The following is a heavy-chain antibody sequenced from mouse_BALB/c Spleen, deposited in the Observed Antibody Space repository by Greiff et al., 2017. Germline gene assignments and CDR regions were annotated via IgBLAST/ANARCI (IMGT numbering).Heavy chain of an antibody. CDR3: ARDYRYDDLYAMDY. CDR2: ISSGSSTI. J-gene: IGHJ4*01. V-gene: IGHV5-17*02. CDR1: GFTFSSFG. Sequence: EVQRVESGGGLVQPGGSRKLSCAASGFTFSSFGMHWVRQAPEKGLEWVAYISSGSSTIYYADTVKGRFTISRDNPKNTLFLQMTSLRSEDTAMYYCARDYRYDDLYAMDYWGQGTSVTVSS. D-gene: IGHD2-14*01.